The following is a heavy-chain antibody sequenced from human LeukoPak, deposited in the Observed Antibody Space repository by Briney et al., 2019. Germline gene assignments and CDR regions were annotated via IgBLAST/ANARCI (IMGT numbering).Heavy chain of an antibody. CDR1: GFSLSTIGVG. Sequence: SAPTLVNPTHTLTLTCTFSGFSLSTIGVGVGWIRQPPGKTLEWLAYIYWDDDERYSPSLKSRLTISKDTSKNHMVLKETKMDPVDTATYYCAYRKLDTPMGPWGQGTLVTVSS. CDR2: IYWDDDE. J-gene: IGHJ5*02. D-gene: IGHD5-18*01. V-gene: IGHV2-5*02. CDR3: AYRKLDTPMGP.